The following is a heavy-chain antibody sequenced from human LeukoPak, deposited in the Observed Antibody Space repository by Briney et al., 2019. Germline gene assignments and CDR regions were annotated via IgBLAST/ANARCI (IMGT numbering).Heavy chain of an antibody. Sequence: PSETLSLTCTVSGGSLSSYYWSWIRQPAGKGLEWIGRINTSGTTIYNPSLKSRVTMSVDTSKNQFSLKLNSVTAADTAVYYCARGGGWSPYYFDYWGQGTVVTVSS. D-gene: IGHD6-19*01. CDR2: INTSGTT. J-gene: IGHJ4*02. CDR1: GGSLSSYY. V-gene: IGHV4-4*07. CDR3: ARGGGWSPYYFDY.